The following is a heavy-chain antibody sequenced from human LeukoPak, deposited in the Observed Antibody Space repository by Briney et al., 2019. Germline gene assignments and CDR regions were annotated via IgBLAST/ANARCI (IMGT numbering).Heavy chain of an antibody. CDR1: GFSLSTSGMC. D-gene: IGHD3-16*02. CDR2: IDWDDDK. CDR3: ARSATVTYYDYVWGTYHRGYYFDY. Sequence: SGPTLVNPTQTLTLTCTFSGFSLSTSGMCVSWIRQPPGKALEWLARIDWDDDKYYSTSLKTRLTISKDTSKNQVVLTMTNMDPVDTATYYCARSATVTYYDYVWGTYHRGYYFDYWGQGTLVTVSS. V-gene: IGHV2-70*11. J-gene: IGHJ4*02.